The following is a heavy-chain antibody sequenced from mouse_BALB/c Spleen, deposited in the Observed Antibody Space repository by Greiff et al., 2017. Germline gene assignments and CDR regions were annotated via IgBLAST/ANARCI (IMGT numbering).Heavy chain of an antibody. Sequence: EVQLVESGGGLVQPGGSLKLSCAASGFTFSSYGMSWVRQTPDKRLELVATINSNGGSTYYPDSVKGRFTISRDNAKNTLYLQMSSLKSEDTAMYYCARGGYYGPFWYFDVWGAGTTVTVSS. CDR3: ARGGYYGPFWYFDV. V-gene: IGHV5-6-3*01. J-gene: IGHJ1*01. CDR1: GFTFSSYG. D-gene: IGHD1-2*01. CDR2: INSNGGST.